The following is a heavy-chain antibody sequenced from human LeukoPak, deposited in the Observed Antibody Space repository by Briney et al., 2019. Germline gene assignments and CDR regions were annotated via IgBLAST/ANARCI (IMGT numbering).Heavy chain of an antibody. Sequence: SVKVSCKASGFTFTSYAISWVRQAPGQGLEWMGGIIPIFGTANYAQKFQGRVTITTDESTSTAYMELSSLRSEDTAVYYCASCRYLFGVVSNWFDPWGQGTLVTVSS. V-gene: IGHV1-69*05. D-gene: IGHD3-3*01. CDR3: ASCRYLFGVVSNWFDP. CDR2: IIPIFGTA. CDR1: GFTFTSYA. J-gene: IGHJ5*02.